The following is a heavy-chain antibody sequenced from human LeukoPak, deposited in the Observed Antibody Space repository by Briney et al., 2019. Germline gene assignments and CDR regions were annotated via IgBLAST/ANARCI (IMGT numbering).Heavy chain of an antibody. CDR1: GYTSTGYY. CDR2: INPNSGGT. D-gene: IGHD6-6*01. CDR3: ARGGLYSSSSWFDY. Sequence: ASVKVSCKASGYTSTGYYMHWVRQAPGQGLEWMGWINPNSGGTNYAQKLQGRVTMTTDTSTSTAYMELRSLRSDDTAVYYCARGGLYSSSSWFDYWGQGTLVTVSS. V-gene: IGHV1-2*02. J-gene: IGHJ4*02.